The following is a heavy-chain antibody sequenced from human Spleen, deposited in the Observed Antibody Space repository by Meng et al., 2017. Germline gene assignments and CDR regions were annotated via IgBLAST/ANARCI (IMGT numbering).Heavy chain of an antibody. V-gene: IGHV4-34*01. J-gene: IGHJ4*02. CDR3: ARGPVSDYYDSSGYYPPVG. CDR1: GGSFSGYY. D-gene: IGHD3-22*01. CDR2: INHSGST. Sequence: SETLSLTCAVYGGSFSGYYWSWIRQPPGKGLEWIGEINHSGSTNYNPSLKSRVTISVDTSKNQFSLKLSSVTAADTAVYYCARGPVSDYYDSSGYYPPVGWGQGTLVTSPQ.